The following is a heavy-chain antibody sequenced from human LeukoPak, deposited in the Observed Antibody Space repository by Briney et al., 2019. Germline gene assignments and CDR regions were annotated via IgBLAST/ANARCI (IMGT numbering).Heavy chain of an antibody. Sequence: SETLSLTCTVSGGSISSYYWSWIRQPPGKGLEWIGYIYYSGSTNYNPSLNSRVTISVDTSKNQFSLKLSSVTAADTAVYYCASGTEDYGSGSYYLYYWGQGTLVTVSS. CDR1: GGSISSYY. D-gene: IGHD3-10*01. V-gene: IGHV4-59*01. CDR2: IYYSGST. CDR3: ASGTEDYGSGSYYLYY. J-gene: IGHJ4*02.